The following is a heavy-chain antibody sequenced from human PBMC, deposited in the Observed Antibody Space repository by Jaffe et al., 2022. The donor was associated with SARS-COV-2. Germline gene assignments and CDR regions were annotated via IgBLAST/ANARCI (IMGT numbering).Heavy chain of an antibody. CDR3: AREGTSGYGDYPPAYYYYYYGMDV. V-gene: IGHV3-21*01. D-gene: IGHD4-17*01. CDR2: ISSSSSYI. Sequence: EVQLVESGGGLVKPGGSLRLSCAASGFTFSSYSMNWVRQAPGKGLEWVSSISSSSSYIYYADSVKGRFTISRDNAKNSLYLQMNSLRAEDTAVYYCAREGTSGYGDYPPAYYYYYYGMDVWGQGTTVTVSS. CDR1: GFTFSSYS. J-gene: IGHJ6*02.